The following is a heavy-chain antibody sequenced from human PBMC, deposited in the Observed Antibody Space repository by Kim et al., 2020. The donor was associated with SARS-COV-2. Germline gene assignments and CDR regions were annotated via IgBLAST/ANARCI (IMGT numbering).Heavy chain of an antibody. Sequence: SETLSLTCTVSGGSVSSGSYYWSWIRQPPGKGLEWIGYIYYSGSTNYNPSLKSRVTISVDTSKNQFSLKLSSVTAADTAVYYCARGVGWELLGYFDYWGQGTLVTVSS. CDR1: GGSVSSGSYY. V-gene: IGHV4-61*01. J-gene: IGHJ4*02. CDR3: ARGVGWELLGYFDY. CDR2: IYYSGST. D-gene: IGHD1-26*01.